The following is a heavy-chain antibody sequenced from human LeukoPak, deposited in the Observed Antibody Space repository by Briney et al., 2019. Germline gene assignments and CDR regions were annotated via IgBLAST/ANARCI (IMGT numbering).Heavy chain of an antibody. CDR3: ARGVLLWFGESPFDP. D-gene: IGHD3-10*01. Sequence: SQTLSLPCAISGDSVSSNSAAWNWIRQSPSRGLEWLGRTYYRSKWYNDYAVSVKSRITINPDTSKNQFSLQLNSVTPEDTAVYYCARGVLLWFGESPFDPWGQGTLVTVSS. V-gene: IGHV6-1*01. J-gene: IGHJ5*02. CDR1: GDSVSSNSAA. CDR2: TYYRSKWYN.